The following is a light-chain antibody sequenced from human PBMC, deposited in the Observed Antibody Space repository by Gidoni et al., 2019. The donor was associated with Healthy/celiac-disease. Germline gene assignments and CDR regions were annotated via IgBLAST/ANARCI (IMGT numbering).Light chain of an antibody. Sequence: EIVLTQSPAPLSLSPGERDTLSCRASQSVSSYLAWYQQKPGQAPRLLIYDASNRATGIPARFSGSGSGTDFTLTISSLEPEDFAVYYCQQRSNWPGTFGQGTKLEIK. J-gene: IGKJ2*01. CDR3: QQRSNWPGT. CDR2: DAS. CDR1: QSVSSY. V-gene: IGKV3-11*01.